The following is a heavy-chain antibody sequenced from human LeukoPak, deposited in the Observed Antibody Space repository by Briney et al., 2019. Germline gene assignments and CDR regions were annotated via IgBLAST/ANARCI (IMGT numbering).Heavy chain of an antibody. V-gene: IGHV4-30-4*01. J-gene: IGHJ6*02. Sequence: SETLSLTCTVSGGSIGSGDYYWSWIRQPPGKGLEWIGYIYYSGSTYYNPSLKIRVTISVDTSKNQFSLKLSSVTAADTAVYYCARDFYDCSGGSRYYYYYYGMDVWGQGTTVTVSS. CDR2: IYYSGST. CDR1: GGSIGSGDYY. D-gene: IGHD2-15*01. CDR3: ARDFYDCSGGSRYYYYYYGMDV.